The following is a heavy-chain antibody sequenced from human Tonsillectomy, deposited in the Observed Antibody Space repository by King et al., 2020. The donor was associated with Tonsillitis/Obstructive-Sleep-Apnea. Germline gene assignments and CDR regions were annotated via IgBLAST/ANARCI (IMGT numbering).Heavy chain of an antibody. V-gene: IGHV4-34*01. D-gene: IGHD5-18*01. CDR3: ARGYSFGTYYFDY. Sequence: VQLQQWGAGLLKPSETLSLTCAVYGGSFSGYYWSWIRQPPGKGLEWIGEINHSGGTNYNPSLKSRVTISVDTSKNQFSLKLSSVTAADTAVYYCARGYSFGTYYFDYWGQGTLVTVSS. CDR2: INHSGGT. CDR1: GGSFSGYY. J-gene: IGHJ4*02.